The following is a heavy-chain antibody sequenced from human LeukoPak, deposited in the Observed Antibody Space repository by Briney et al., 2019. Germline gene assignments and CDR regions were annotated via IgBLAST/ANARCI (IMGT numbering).Heavy chain of an antibody. CDR1: GGSISSSSYY. J-gene: IGHJ4*02. D-gene: IGHD3-22*01. CDR3: ARLFTKSYYYDSSGYPTGY. CDR2: IYYSGST. Sequence: PSETLSLTCTVSGGSISSSSYYWGWIRQPPGKGLEWIGSIYYSGSTYYNPSLKSRVTISVDTSKNQFSLKLSSVTAADTAVYYCARLFTKSYYYDSSGYPTGYWGQGTLVTVSS. V-gene: IGHV4-39*07.